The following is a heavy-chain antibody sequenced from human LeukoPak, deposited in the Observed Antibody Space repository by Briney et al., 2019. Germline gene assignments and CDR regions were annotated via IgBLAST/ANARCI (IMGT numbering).Heavy chain of an antibody. CDR3: ARVGISWPHYYFDY. CDR1: GGSISSSSYY. Sequence: SETLSLTCTVSGGSISSSSYYWGWIRQPPGKGLEWIGSIYYSGSTYYNPSLKSRVTISVDTSKNQFSLKLSSVTAADTAVYYCARVGISWPHYYFDYWGQGTLVTVSS. CDR2: IYYSGST. J-gene: IGHJ4*02. V-gene: IGHV4-39*07. D-gene: IGHD6-13*01.